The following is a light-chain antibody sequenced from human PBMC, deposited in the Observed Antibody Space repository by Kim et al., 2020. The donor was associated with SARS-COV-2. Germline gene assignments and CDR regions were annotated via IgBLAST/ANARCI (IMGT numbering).Light chain of an antibody. CDR2: DVS. Sequence: QSALTQPASVSGSPGQSITISCTGTSSDVGGYNYVSWYQQHPGKAPKLIIYDVSKRPSGVSNRFSGSKSGNTASLTISGLQAEDEADYFCSSYSTGSLYAFGTGTKFTVL. V-gene: IGLV2-14*03. CDR1: SSDVGGYNY. CDR3: SSYSTGSLYA. J-gene: IGLJ1*01.